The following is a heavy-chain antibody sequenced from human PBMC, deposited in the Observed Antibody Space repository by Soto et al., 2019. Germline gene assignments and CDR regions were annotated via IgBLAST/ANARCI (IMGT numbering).Heavy chain of an antibody. D-gene: IGHD6-13*01. J-gene: IGHJ5*02. CDR2: IYHTGRS. Sequence: PSETLSLTCDVSGDTISTGGYTWAWIRQPPGKALEWIGDIYHTGRSSYNPSLTSRVAMSVDKSKNQFSLKLISVTAADTAVYYCARTEVPESSSWHPCDPWGQGTLVTVSS. CDR1: GDTISTGGYT. V-gene: IGHV4-30-2*01. CDR3: ARTEVPESSSWHPCDP.